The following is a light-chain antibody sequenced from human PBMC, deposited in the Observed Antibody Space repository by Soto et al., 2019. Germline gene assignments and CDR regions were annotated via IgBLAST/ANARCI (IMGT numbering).Light chain of an antibody. CDR3: QQSYSTPWT. CDR2: AAS. CDR1: QSISSY. J-gene: IGKJ1*01. Sequence: DIQMTQSPSSLSASVGDRVTITCRASQSISSYLNWYQQKPGKAPKLLIYAASSLQSGFPSRFSGSGSGTDFTLTIGSLQPEDFATYYCQQSYSTPWTFGQGTKVDIK. V-gene: IGKV1-39*01.